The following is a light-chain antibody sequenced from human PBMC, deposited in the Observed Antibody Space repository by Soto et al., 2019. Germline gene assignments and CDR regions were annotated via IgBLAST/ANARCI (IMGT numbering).Light chain of an antibody. CDR1: QSVSTYY. V-gene: IGKV3-20*01. CDR2: GAS. J-gene: IGKJ4*01. CDR3: QQYGSSPRT. Sequence: PGERATLSCRASQSVSTYYFAWYQQKPGQAPRLLIYGASSRATGIPDRFSGSGSGTDFTLTISRLEPEDFAVYYCQQYGSSPRTFGGGTKVEIK.